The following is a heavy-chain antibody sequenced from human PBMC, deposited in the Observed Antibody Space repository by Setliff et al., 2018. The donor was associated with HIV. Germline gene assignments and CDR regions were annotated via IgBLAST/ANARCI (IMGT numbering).Heavy chain of an antibody. CDR3: AKAVRGYGSTYYNYYYMDV. D-gene: IGHD3-10*01. Sequence: SVKVSCKTSGRTFSEDAINWVRQAPGEGLEWVGGIIHILGTADYAEKFQGRVTITADEPRSTAYLEVSNLRSEDTAVYYCAKAVRGYGSTYYNYYYMDVWGKGTPVTVSS. CDR1: GRTFSEDA. J-gene: IGHJ6*03. CDR2: IIHILGTA. V-gene: IGHV1-69*13.